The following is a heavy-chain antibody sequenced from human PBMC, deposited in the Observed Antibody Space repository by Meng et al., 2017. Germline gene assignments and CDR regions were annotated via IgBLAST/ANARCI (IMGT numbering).Heavy chain of an antibody. V-gene: IGHV6-1*01. D-gene: IGHD6-19*01. Sequence: QEQLQQSGPGLMQPSQTLPLTCAISGDSVSSNSAAWNWIRQSPSRGLEWLGRTYYRSKWYNDYAVSVKSRITINPDTSKNQFSLQLNSVTPEDTAVYYCARDRSGWYSGRGPFDYWGQGTLVTVSS. CDR3: ARDRSGWYSGRGPFDY. CDR1: GDSVSSNSAA. J-gene: IGHJ4*02. CDR2: TYYRSKWYN.